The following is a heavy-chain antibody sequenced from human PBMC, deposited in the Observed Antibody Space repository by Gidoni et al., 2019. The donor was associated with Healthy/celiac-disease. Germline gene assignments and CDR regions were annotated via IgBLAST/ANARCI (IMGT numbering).Heavy chain of an antibody. J-gene: IGHJ4*02. CDR1: GGSISSSSYY. CDR2: IYYSGST. CDR3: ARHVIGGGGLWFGDY. V-gene: IGHV4-39*01. Sequence: QLQLQESGPGLVKPSETLSLTCTGSGGSISSSSYYWGWIRQPPGKGLELIGSIYYSGSTYYNPSLTSLVTISVDTSKNQFSLKLSSVTAADTAVYYCARHVIGGGGLWFGDYWGQGTLVTVSS. D-gene: IGHD3-10*01.